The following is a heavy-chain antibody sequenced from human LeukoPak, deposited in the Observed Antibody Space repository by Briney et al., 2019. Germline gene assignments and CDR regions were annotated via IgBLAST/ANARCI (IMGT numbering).Heavy chain of an antibody. CDR3: ARGGFVDTAMVSHYFDY. V-gene: IGHV4-34*01. Sequence: SETLSLTCAVYGGSFSGYYWSWIRQPPGKGLEWIGEINHSGSTNYNPSLKSRVTISVGTSKNQFSLKLSSVTAADTAVYYCARGGFVDTAMVSHYFDYWAREPWSPSPQ. D-gene: IGHD5-18*01. CDR1: GGSFSGYY. CDR2: INHSGST. J-gene: IGHJ4*02.